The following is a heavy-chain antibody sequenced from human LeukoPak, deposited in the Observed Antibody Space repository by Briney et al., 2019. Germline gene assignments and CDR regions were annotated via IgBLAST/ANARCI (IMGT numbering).Heavy chain of an antibody. CDR2: MSYDGRNE. CDR1: GFTFSTYA. CDR3: TRSPSLGGSYWGFDS. D-gene: IGHD1-26*01. J-gene: IGHJ4*02. Sequence: GGSLRLSCADSGFTFSTYAMHWVRQAPGKGLEWVAVMSYDGRNEYYADSVKGRFTISRDNSKNTLYLQMNSLRADDTAVYYCTRSPSLGGSYWGFDSWGQGTLVTVSS. V-gene: IGHV3-30*04.